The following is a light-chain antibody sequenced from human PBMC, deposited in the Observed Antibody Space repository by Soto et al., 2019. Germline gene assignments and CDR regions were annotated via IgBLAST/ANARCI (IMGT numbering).Light chain of an antibody. CDR3: LHDYNFPRT. CDR1: QGIRRD. Sequence: AIQMTQSPSSLSASVGDTVTITCRASQGIRRDLSWYQQKPGKAPNLLIYSASELQNGVPSRFRRSGSGTDFTLTISGLQPEDFVTYYGLHDYNFPRTFGQGTKVEI. J-gene: IGKJ1*01. V-gene: IGKV1-6*01. CDR2: SAS.